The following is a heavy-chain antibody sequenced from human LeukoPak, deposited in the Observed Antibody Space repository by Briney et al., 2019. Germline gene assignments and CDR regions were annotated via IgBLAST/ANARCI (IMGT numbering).Heavy chain of an antibody. CDR2: IRYDGSNK. D-gene: IGHD4-23*01. CDR1: GFTFSTYG. CDR3: ARDRFEATVVTPDY. J-gene: IGHJ4*02. V-gene: IGHV3-30*02. Sequence: GGSLRLSCAASGFTFSTYGMHWVRQAPGKGLEWVAFIRYDGSNKYYADSVKGRFTISRDNSKNTVYLQMNSLRAEDTTVYYCARDRFEATVVTPDYWGQGTLVTVSS.